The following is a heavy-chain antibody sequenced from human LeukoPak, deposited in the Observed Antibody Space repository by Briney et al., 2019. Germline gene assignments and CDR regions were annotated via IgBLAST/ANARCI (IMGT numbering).Heavy chain of an antibody. Sequence: PGGSLRLSCAAPGFTFSSYGMHWVRQAPGKGLEWVAVISYDGSNKYYADSVKGRFTISRDNSKNTLYLQMNSLRAEDTAVYYCAKGITIFDYWGQGTLVTVSS. J-gene: IGHJ4*02. V-gene: IGHV3-30*18. CDR2: ISYDGSNK. CDR1: GFTFSSYG. CDR3: AKGITIFDY. D-gene: IGHD3-3*01.